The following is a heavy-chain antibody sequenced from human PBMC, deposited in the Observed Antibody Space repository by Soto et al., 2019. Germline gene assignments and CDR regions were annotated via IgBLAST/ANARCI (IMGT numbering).Heavy chain of an antibody. CDR3: AKGKLELKATNFDY. D-gene: IGHD1-7*01. J-gene: IGHJ4*02. V-gene: IGHV3-9*01. Sequence: EVQLVESGGGLVQPGRSLRLSCAASGFTFDDYGMHWVRQAPGKGLEWVSGISWNSGSIGYADSVKGRFTISRDNAKNSLYLQMNSLRAEDTALYYCAKGKLELKATNFDYWGQGTLVTVSS. CDR2: ISWNSGSI. CDR1: GFTFDDYG.